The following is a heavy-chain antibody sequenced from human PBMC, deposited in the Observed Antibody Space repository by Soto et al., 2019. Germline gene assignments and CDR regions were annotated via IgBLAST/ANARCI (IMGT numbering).Heavy chain of an antibody. CDR1: GFTFSSYA. D-gene: IGHD3-10*01. CDR2: ISSRNGHI. Sequence: GGSLRLSCAASGFTFSSYAMSWVRQAPGKGLEWVSVISSRNGHIYYADSVKGRFTVSRDNAKNSLYLQMDNLRADDTAVYFCARGMTLVRGLSLSSLYLDYWGQGALVTVSS. J-gene: IGHJ4*02. V-gene: IGHV3-23*01. CDR3: ARGMTLVRGLSLSSLYLDY.